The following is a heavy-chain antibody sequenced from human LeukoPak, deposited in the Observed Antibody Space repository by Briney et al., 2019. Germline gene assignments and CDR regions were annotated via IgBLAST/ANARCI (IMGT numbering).Heavy chain of an antibody. CDR3: AREWNYETNGYFFYY. CDR2: IIPLFGTP. CDR1: GDTFSRYG. V-gene: IGHV1-69*01. Sequence: SVKVSFTASGDTFSRYGISWVRQAPGQGLEWMGGIIPLFGTPNYAQKFQGRVTITADESTSTVYMELNSLRFEDTAVYYCAREWNYETNGYFFYYWGQGTLVTVSS. D-gene: IGHD3-22*01. J-gene: IGHJ4*02.